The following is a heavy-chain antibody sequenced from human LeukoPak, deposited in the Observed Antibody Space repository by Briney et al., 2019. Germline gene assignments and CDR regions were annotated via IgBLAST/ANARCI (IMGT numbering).Heavy chain of an antibody. CDR2: IYTSGST. D-gene: IGHD2-2*01. V-gene: IGHV4-61*02. CDR3: ARDPIVVVPAAIYYYYGMDV. Sequence: TSETLSLTCTVSGVSISSGSYDWRWIRQPAGKGLEWIGRIYTSGSTNYNPSLKSRITISVDTSKNQFSLKLSSVTAADTAVYYCARDPIVVVPAAIYYYYGMDVWGQGTTVTVSS. J-gene: IGHJ6*02. CDR1: GVSISSGSYD.